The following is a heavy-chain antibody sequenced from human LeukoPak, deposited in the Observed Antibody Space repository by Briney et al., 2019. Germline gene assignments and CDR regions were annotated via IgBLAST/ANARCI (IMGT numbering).Heavy chain of an antibody. CDR2: IYYSGST. V-gene: IGHV4-59*01. J-gene: IGHJ6*02. D-gene: IGHD2/OR15-2a*01. CDR1: GGSISSYY. Sequence: SETLSLTCTVSGGSISSYYWSWIRQPPGKGLEWIGYIYYSGSTNYSPSLKSRVTISVDTSKNQFSLKLSSVTAADTAVYYCARNIRAFHYGMDVWGQGTTVTVSS. CDR3: ARNIRAFHYGMDV.